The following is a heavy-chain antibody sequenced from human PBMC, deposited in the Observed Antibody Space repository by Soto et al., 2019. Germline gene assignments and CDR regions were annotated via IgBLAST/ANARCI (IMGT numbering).Heavy chain of an antibody. D-gene: IGHD1-1*01. V-gene: IGHV3-30-3*01. Sequence: QVPLVESGGGVVQPGRSLRLSCAASGFTFSSYAMHWVRQAPGKGLEWVAVISYDGSNKYYADSVKGRFTISRDNSXNXRXLXXNSLRAEDTAVYYCARDRLRYNWNDFPYYYYGMDVWGQGTTVTVSS. J-gene: IGHJ6*02. CDR2: ISYDGSNK. CDR1: GFTFSSYA. CDR3: ARDRLRYNWNDFPYYYYGMDV.